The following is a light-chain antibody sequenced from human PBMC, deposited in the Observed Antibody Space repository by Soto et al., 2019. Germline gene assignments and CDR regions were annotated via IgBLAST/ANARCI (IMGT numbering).Light chain of an antibody. CDR1: SSNIGAGYH. CDR2: GNN. J-gene: IGLJ3*02. Sequence: QSVLTQPPSVSGAPGERVTISCTGSSSNIGAGYHVHWYQQLPGTAPKLLIYGNNNRPSGVPDRFSGSKSGTSASLAITGLQAEDEADYYCQSYDSSLSGSVFGGGNKLTVL. CDR3: QSYDSSLSGSV. V-gene: IGLV1-40*01.